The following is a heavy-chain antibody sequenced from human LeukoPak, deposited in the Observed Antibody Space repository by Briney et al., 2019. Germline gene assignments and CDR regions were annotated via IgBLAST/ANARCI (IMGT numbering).Heavy chain of an antibody. CDR1: GFTVSSNY. V-gene: IGHV3-66*02. CDR3: AKGRPGHCSGGSCYYRGHFVDY. D-gene: IGHD2-15*01. Sequence: GGSLRLSCAASGFTVSSNYMSWVRQAPGKGLEWVSVIYSGGSTYYADSVKGRFTISRDNSKNTLYLQTNSLRAEDTAVYYCAKGRPGHCSGGSCYYRGHFVDYWGQGTLVTVSS. J-gene: IGHJ4*02. CDR2: IYSGGST.